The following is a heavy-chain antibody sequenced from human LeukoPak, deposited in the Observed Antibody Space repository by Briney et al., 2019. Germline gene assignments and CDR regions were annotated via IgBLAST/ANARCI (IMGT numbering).Heavy chain of an antibody. Sequence: SVKVSCKASGGTFSSYAISWVRQAPGQGLEWMGGIIPIFGTANYAQKFRGRVTITADESTSTAYMELSSLRSEDTAVYYCATVGLDYDSSGYPDYWGQGTLVTVSS. CDR3: ATVGLDYDSSGYPDY. CDR2: IIPIFGTA. J-gene: IGHJ4*02. CDR1: GGTFSSYA. V-gene: IGHV1-69*01. D-gene: IGHD3-22*01.